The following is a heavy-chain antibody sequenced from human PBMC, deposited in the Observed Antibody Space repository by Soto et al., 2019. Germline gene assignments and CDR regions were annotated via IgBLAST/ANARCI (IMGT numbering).Heavy chain of an antibody. CDR2: IHYSGST. D-gene: IGHD3-16*01. V-gene: IGHV4-39*01. CDR3: ALNSRGGWGYFDP. Sequence: SETLSLTCTVSGGSFTISSYYWGWIRQPPGKGLEWIGTIHYSGSTYYNPSLKSRVTISVDTSKNQFSLKLTSVTAADTAVYFCALNSRGGWGYFDPWGQGTLVTVSS. J-gene: IGHJ5*02. CDR1: GGSFTISSYY.